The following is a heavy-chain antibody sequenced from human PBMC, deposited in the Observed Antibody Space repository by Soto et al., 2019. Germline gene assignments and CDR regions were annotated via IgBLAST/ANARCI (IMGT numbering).Heavy chain of an antibody. CDR1: GGTFSSYA. Sequence: QVQLVQSGAEVKKPGSSVKVSCKASGGTFSSYAISWVRQAPGQGLEWMGGLIPIFGTANYPHKFQGRVTVTADESTSTADMELSRLRAEDTAVYYCARDKAAPTNCFDPWGQGTMVTVSS. CDR3: ARDKAAPTNCFDP. V-gene: IGHV1-69*01. D-gene: IGHD6-13*01. J-gene: IGHJ5*02. CDR2: LIPIFGTA.